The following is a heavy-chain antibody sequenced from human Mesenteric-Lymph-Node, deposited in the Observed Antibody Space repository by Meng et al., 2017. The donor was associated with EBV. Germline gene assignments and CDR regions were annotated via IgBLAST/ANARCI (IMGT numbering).Heavy chain of an antibody. CDR1: SVAVSSGHW. CDR3: AASSGWWRLDY. J-gene: IGHJ4*02. CDR2: ISHSEST. D-gene: IGHD6-19*01. V-gene: IGHV4-4*02. Sequence: QVRLQGSGPGLVKPSGTMSLTCAVSSVAVSSGHWWSSVRQPPGRGLEWIGEISHSESTNYNPSLKSRVTISLDKSENQFSLRLTSVTAADTAMYYCAASSGWWRLDYWGQGILVTVSS.